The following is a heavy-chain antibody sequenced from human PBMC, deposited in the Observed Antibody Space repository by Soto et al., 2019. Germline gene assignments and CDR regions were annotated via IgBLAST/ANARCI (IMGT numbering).Heavy chain of an antibody. CDR2: IYYSGST. CDR3: ASDGERNNGVNYYYGMDV. V-gene: IGHV4-59*11. D-gene: IGHD2-8*01. Sequence: PSQTMSLTCTVSDGSISSHCGSWIRQHPGKGLELIGYIYYSGSTNYNPSLKSRVTISVDTSKNQFSLKLSSVTAADTALFYCASDGERNNGVNYYYGMDVWGQGTTVTVSS. J-gene: IGHJ6*02. CDR1: DGSISSHC.